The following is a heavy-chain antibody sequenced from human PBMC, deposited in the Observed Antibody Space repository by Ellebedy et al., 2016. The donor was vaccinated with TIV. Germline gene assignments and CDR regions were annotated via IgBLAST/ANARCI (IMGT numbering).Heavy chain of an antibody. CDR1: GGSISSYY. J-gene: IGHJ4*02. CDR3: AGGYSSGWTDY. V-gene: IGHV4-4*07. CDR2: IYTSGST. Sequence: MPLETLSLTCTVSGGSISSYYWSWIRQPAGKGLEWIGRIYTSGSTNYNPSLQSRVTMSVDTSKNQFSLKLSSVTAADTAVYYCAGGYSSGWTDYWGQGTLVTVSS. D-gene: IGHD6-19*01.